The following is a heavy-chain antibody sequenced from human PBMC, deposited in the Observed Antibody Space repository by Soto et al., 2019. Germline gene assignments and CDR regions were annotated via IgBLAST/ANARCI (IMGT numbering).Heavy chain of an antibody. CDR2: ISAYNGNT. CDR1: GGTFTSYG. J-gene: IGHJ3*02. V-gene: IGHV1-18*01. Sequence: ASVKVSCKASGGTFTSYGISWVRQAPGQGLEWMGWISAYNGNTNYAQKLQGRVTMTTDTSTSTAYMELRSLRSDDTAVYYCHTDPYYYDSSGYYHPPGAFDIWGQGTMVTVSS. D-gene: IGHD3-22*01. CDR3: HTDPYYYDSSGYYHPPGAFDI.